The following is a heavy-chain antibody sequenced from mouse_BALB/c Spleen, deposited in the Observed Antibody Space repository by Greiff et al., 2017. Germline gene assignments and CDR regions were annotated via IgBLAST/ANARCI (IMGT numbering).Heavy chain of an antibody. CDR1: GFTFSSFG. V-gene: IGHV5-17*02. J-gene: IGHJ4*01. D-gene: IGHD1-2*01. CDR3: ARPPYYYGSMDY. Sequence: EVQGVESGGGLVQPGGSRKLSCAASGFTFSSFGMHWVRQAPERGLEWVAYISSGSSTIYYADTVKGRFTISRDNPKNTLFLQMTSLRSEDTAMYYCARPPYYYGSMDYGGQGTSVTVSS. CDR2: ISSGSSTI.